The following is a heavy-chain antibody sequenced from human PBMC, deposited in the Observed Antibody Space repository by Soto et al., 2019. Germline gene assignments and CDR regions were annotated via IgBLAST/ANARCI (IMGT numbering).Heavy chain of an antibody. Sequence: QLQLQESGSGLVKPSQTLSLTCAVSGGSISSGGYSWSWIRQPPGKGLEWIGYIYHSGSTYYNPSLPSRVNISVDRSKDQFSLKLSSVSAADTAVYYCARAATLTTDYFDYWGQGALVTVSS. D-gene: IGHD4-17*01. CDR1: GGSISSGGYS. CDR3: ARAATLTTDYFDY. CDR2: IYHSGST. J-gene: IGHJ4*02. V-gene: IGHV4-30-2*01.